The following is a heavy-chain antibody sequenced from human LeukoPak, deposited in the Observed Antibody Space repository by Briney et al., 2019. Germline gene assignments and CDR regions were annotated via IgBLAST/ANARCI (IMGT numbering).Heavy chain of an antibody. CDR3: ARDAWGPYYYDSSGRLDY. J-gene: IGHJ4*02. Sequence: SETLSLTCTVSSGSITSNNYYWGWIRQPPGTGLEWIGNIYYSGNTYYNPSLKSRVTISVDTFKNHISLRLSSVTAADTAVYYCARDAWGPYYYDSSGRLDYWGQGTLVTVSS. D-gene: IGHD3-22*01. CDR1: SGSITSNNYY. V-gene: IGHV4-39*07. CDR2: IYYSGNT.